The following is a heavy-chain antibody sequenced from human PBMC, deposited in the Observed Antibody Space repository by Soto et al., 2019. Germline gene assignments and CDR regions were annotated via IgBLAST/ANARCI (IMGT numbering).Heavy chain of an antibody. CDR2: IDTSGGKT. Sequence: GGSLRLSCAASGFTFTNYAMAWVRQAPGKGPEWVSSIDTSGGKTYYADSVKGRFTISRDNSKSTVSLQMNSLRAEDTAVYYYGLDVWGQGTTVTVSS. V-gene: IGHV3-23*01. J-gene: IGHJ6*02. CDR1: GFTFTNYA. CDR3: GLDV.